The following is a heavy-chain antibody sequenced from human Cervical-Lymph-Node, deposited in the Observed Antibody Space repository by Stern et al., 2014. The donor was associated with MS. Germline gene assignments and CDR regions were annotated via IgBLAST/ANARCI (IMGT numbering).Heavy chain of an antibody. CDR2: IYPGDSDT. D-gene: IGHD4-17*01. V-gene: IGHV5-51*01. Sequence: EVQLEESGAEVKKPGESLKISCKGSGYSFTANWIAWVRQMPGKGLEWMGIIYPGDSDTRYSPSSQGQVTISAAKSISTAYLQWSSLKASDTAMYYCARDYGDYAFDYWGQGTLVTVSS. CDR3: ARDYGDYAFDY. J-gene: IGHJ4*02. CDR1: GYSFTANW.